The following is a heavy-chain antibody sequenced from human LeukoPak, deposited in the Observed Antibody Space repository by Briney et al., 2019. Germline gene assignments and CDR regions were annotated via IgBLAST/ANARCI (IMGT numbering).Heavy chain of an antibody. CDR1: GGTFSSYA. D-gene: IGHD3-10*01. J-gene: IGHJ4*02. Sequence: SVKVSCKASGGTFSSYAISWVRQAPGQGLEWMGRIIPIFGTANYAQKFQGGVTITTDESTSTAYMELSSLRSEDTAVYYCARDRHYYATSGSFDYWGQGTLVTVSS. V-gene: IGHV1-69*05. CDR2: IIPIFGTA. CDR3: ARDRHYYATSGSFDY.